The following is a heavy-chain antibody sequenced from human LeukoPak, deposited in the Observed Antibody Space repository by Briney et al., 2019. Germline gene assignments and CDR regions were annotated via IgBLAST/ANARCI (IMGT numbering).Heavy chain of an antibody. J-gene: IGHJ3*02. CDR1: GFTFDDYA. V-gene: IGHV3-9*01. CDR2: ISWNSGSI. CDR3: AKDPVRDGYNVGAFDI. D-gene: IGHD5-24*01. Sequence: PGRSLRLSCAASGFTFDDYAMHWVRQAPGKGLEWVSGISWNSGSIGYADSVKGRFTISRDNAKNSLYLQVNSLRAEDTALYYCAKDPVRDGYNVGAFDIWGQGTMVTVSS.